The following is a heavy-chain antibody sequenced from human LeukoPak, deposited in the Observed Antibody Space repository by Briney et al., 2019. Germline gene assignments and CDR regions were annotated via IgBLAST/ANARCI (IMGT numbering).Heavy chain of an antibody. V-gene: IGHV1-18*01. CDR3: ARDKWPYSGYDSPRPDY. D-gene: IGHD5-12*01. CDR1: GYTFTSYG. J-gene: IGHJ4*02. CDR2: ISAYNGNT. Sequence: ASVKVSCKASGYTFTSYGISWVRQAPGQGLEWMGWISAYNGNTNYAQKLQGRVTMITDTSTSTAYMELRSLRSDDTAVYYCARDKWPYSGYDSPRPDYWGQGTLVTVSS.